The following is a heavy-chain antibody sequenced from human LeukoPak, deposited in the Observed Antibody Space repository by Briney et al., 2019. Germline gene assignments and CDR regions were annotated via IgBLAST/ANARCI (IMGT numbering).Heavy chain of an antibody. CDR3: ARLVVVPAAIGP. J-gene: IGHJ5*02. V-gene: IGHV3-23*01. CDR1: GYTFSSYA. D-gene: IGHD2-2*01. Sequence: GGSLRLSCAASGYTFSSYAMSWVRQAPGKGLEWVSAISGSGGSTYYADSVKGRFTISRDNSKNTLYLQMNSLRAEDTAVYYCARLVVVPAAIGPWGQGTLVTVSS. CDR2: ISGSGGST.